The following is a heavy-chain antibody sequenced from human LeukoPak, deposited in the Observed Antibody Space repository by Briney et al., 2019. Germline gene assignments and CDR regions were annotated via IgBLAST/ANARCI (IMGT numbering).Heavy chain of an antibody. Sequence: GASVKVSCKASGYTFISYGISWVRQAPGQGLEWMGWVSAYNGNTNYAQNLQGRVTMTTDTSTSTAYMELRSLRSVDTAVYYCARAALYDYVWGSYRLDYWGQGTLVTVSS. CDR3: ARAALYDYVWGSYRLDY. CDR1: GYTFISYG. V-gene: IGHV1-18*01. D-gene: IGHD3-16*02. J-gene: IGHJ4*02. CDR2: VSAYNGNT.